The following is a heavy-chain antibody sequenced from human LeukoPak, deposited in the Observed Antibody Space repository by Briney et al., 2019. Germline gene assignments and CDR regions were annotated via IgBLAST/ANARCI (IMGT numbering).Heavy chain of an antibody. D-gene: IGHD4-11*01. V-gene: IGHV3-48*03. J-gene: IGHJ6*03. CDR2: ISSIGTTI. CDR3: ARPEPPTYSNGYMDV. CDR1: GFTFSSYE. Sequence: AGGSLRLSCAASGFTFSSYEMTWVRQAPGKGQEWLSYISSIGTTIYYADSVKGRFTISRDNAKNSLYLQMNSLRAEDTAVYYCARPEPPTYSNGYMDVWGKGTTVTVSS.